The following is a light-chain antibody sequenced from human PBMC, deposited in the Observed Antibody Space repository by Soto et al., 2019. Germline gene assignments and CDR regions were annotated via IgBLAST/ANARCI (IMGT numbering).Light chain of an antibody. V-gene: IGKV3-11*01. CDR1: QSVSSY. CDR3: RQRSNWPPCT. CDR2: DAS. J-gene: IGKJ2*02. Sequence: EIVLTQSPATLSLSPGERATLSCRASQSVSSYLAWYQQKPGQAPRLLIYDASNRATGIPARFSGSGSGTDFTLTISSLEPEDFAVYYCRQRSNWPPCTFGQGTKLEIK.